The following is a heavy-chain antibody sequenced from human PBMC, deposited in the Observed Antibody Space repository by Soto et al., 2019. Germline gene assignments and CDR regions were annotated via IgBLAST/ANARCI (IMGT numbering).Heavy chain of an antibody. D-gene: IGHD1-1*01. V-gene: IGHV3-23*01. Sequence: EVQLLESGGGLVQRGGSLRFSCVGSGFTLSSYEITWVRQAPGKGLERVSSFSFYGRRDNKYYADSVKGRFTISRDNSRNTVYLQMDIQRVEDKAIYYCAKSLYNDNGGPKDHWGQGTLVTVS. J-gene: IGHJ4*02. CDR1: GFTLSSYE. CDR3: AKSLYNDNGGPKDH. CDR2: FSFYGRRDNK.